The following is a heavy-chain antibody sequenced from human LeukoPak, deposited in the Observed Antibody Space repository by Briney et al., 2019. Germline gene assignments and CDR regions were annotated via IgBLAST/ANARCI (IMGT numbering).Heavy chain of an antibody. D-gene: IGHD2-15*01. J-gene: IGHJ4*02. CDR2: IYYSGST. CDR1: GGSISSSSYY. Sequence: SETLSLTCTVSGGSISSSSYYWGWIRQPPGKGLEWIVSIYYSGSTYYNPSIKGRVTISVDTSKNQFSLKLSSVTAADTAVYYCASQWYYFDYWGQGTLVTVSS. CDR3: ASQWYYFDY. V-gene: IGHV4-39*01.